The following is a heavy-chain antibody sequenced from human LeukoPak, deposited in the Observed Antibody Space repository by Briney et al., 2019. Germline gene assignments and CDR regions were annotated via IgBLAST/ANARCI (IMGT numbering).Heavy chain of an antibody. V-gene: IGHV4-34*01. D-gene: IGHD2-2*01. Sequence: SETLSLTCAVYGGSFSGYYRSWIRQPPGKGLEWIGEINHSGSTNYNPSLKSRVTISVDTSKNQFSLKLSSVTAADTAVYHCARKVDCSSTSCYVANRWFDPWGQGTLVTVSS. CDR2: INHSGST. J-gene: IGHJ5*02. CDR1: GGSFSGYY. CDR3: ARKVDCSSTSCYVANRWFDP.